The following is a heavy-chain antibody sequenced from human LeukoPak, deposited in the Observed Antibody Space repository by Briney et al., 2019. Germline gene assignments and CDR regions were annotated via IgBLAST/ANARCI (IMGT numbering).Heavy chain of an antibody. D-gene: IGHD2-15*01. V-gene: IGHV4-61*02. J-gene: IGHJ4*02. CDR1: GGSISGGSYY. CDR3: ARRCSGGSCYFDY. Sequence: SQTLSLTCTVPGGSISGGSYYWSWIRQPAGKGLDWVGRIYTSGSTNYNPSLKSPVTVSADTSKNQFSLKLSSVTAADTAVYYCARRCSGGSCYFDYWGQGTLVTVSS. CDR2: IYTSGST.